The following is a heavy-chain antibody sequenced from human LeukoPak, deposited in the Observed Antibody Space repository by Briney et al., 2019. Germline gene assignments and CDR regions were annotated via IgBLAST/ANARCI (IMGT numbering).Heavy chain of an antibody. J-gene: IGHJ4*02. V-gene: IGHV3-7*01. D-gene: IGHD3-10*01. CDR1: GFTITNYW. CDR2: IKQDGSEK. CDR3: ARWAGVIDY. Sequence: GGSLRLSCAASGFTITNYWMSWVRQAPGKGPEWVANIKQDGSEKYYADSVKGRFTISRDNGKNTLNLQMNSLRAEDTAVYYCARWAGVIDYWGQGTLVTVSS.